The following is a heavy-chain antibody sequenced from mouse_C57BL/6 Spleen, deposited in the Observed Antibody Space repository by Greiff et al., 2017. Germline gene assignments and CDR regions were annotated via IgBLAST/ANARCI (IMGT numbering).Heavy chain of an antibody. D-gene: IGHD1-1*01. CDR3: ARYSSSSYYFDY. CDR1: GYAFRSYW. J-gene: IGHJ2*01. CDR2: IYPGDGDT. V-gene: IGHV1-80*01. Sequence: VQLQQSGAELVKPGASVKISCKASGYAFRSYWMHWVKQRPGKGLEWIGQIYPGDGDTNYNGKFKGKATLTADKYSSTAYMQLSSLTSEDSAVYVCARYSSSSYYFDYWGQGTTLTVSS.